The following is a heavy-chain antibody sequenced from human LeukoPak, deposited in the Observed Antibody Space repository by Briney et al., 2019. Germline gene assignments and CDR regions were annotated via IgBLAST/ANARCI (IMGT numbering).Heavy chain of an antibody. CDR3: ARDAPGYSYGYDY. J-gene: IGHJ4*02. V-gene: IGHV3-21*01. CDR2: ISSSSSYI. Sequence: GGSLRLSCAASGFTFSSYSMNWVRQAPGKGLEWVSSISSSSSYIYYADSVKGRFSISRDNAKNSLYLQMNSLRAEDTAVYYCARDAPGYSYGYDYWGQGTLVTVSS. CDR1: GFTFSSYS. D-gene: IGHD5-18*01.